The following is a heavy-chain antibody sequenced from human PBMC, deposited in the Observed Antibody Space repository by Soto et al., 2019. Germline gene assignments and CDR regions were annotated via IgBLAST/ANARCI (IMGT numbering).Heavy chain of an antibody. V-gene: IGHV5-10-1*01. CDR2: IDPSDSYT. CDR3: ARDPGGSGSYYNVRDP. D-gene: IGHD3-10*01. Sequence: GESLKISCKGSGYSFTSYWISWVRQLPGKGLEWMGRIDPSDSYTNYSPSFQGHVTISADKSISTAYLQWSSLKASDTAMYYCARDPGGSGSYYNVRDPWGQGTLVTVSS. J-gene: IGHJ5*02. CDR1: GYSFTSYW.